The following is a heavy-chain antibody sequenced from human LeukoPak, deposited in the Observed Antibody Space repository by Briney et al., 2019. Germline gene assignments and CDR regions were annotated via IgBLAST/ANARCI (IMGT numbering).Heavy chain of an antibody. CDR2: IYHSGRT. D-gene: IGHD3-10*01. CDR3: ARQGRITMVRGVITLSGLYNWFDP. J-gene: IGHJ5*02. V-gene: IGHV4-38-2*02. Sequence: SETLSLTCTVSGYSISSGYYWGWIRQPPGKGLEWIGSIYHSGRTYYNPSLKSRVTISVDTSKNQFSLKLSSVTAADTAVYYCARQGRITMVRGVITLSGLYNWFDPWGQGTLVTVSS. CDR1: GYSISSGYY.